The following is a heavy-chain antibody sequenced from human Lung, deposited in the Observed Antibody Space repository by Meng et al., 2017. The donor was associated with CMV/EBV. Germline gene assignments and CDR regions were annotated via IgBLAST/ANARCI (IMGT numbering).Heavy chain of an antibody. CDR1: GFRFSDYY. CDR3: ARVLLDVRGWYYQGMDV. CDR2: ISSSYAV. J-gene: IGHJ6*02. Sequence: GGSXRLXXAASGFRFSDYYMTWIRQAPGKGLEWVSYISSSYAVDYADSLKGRFTISRDNAKNSLYLQMNSLRAEDTAVYYCARVLLDVRGWYYQGMDVWGQGTXVTVSS. V-gene: IGHV3-11*04. D-gene: IGHD6-19*01.